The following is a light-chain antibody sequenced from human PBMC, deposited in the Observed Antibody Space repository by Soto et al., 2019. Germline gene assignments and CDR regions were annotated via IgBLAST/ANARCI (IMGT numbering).Light chain of an antibody. CDR1: SSDVGTYNL. V-gene: IGLV2-23*02. J-gene: IGLJ1*01. CDR3: CSYAGGGTFYV. CDR2: EVT. Sequence: QSALTQPASVSGSPGQSITISCTGTSSDVGTYNLVSWYQQYPGKAPKLMIYEVTKRPSGVSNRFSASKSGNTASLTISGLQAEDEADYYCCSYAGGGTFYVFGTGTQLTVL.